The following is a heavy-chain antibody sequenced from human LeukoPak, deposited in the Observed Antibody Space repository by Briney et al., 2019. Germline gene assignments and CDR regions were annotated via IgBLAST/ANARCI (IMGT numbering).Heavy chain of an antibody. V-gene: IGHV3-49*03. CDR1: GFTFGDYA. Sequence: PGGSLRLSCTASGFTFGDYAMSWFRQAPGKGLEWVGFIRSKAYGGTTEYAASGKGRFTISRDDSKSIAYLQMNSLKTEDTAVYYCTRRYSYDSSGYYYVRDAFDIWGQGTMVTVSS. D-gene: IGHD3-22*01. J-gene: IGHJ3*02. CDR3: TRRYSYDSSGYYYVRDAFDI. CDR2: IRSKAYGGTT.